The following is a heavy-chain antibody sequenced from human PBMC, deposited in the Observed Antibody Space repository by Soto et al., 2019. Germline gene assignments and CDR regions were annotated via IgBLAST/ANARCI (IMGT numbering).Heavy chain of an antibody. Sequence: KTSETLSLTCTVSGGSITDYYWSWIRQPPGKALEWIGYGYNSVSIHYNPSLKTRVTISVVTSENQFSLRLSSVTAADTAVYYCARAFAGFGAYWYFDLWGRGTLVTVSS. V-gene: IGHV4-59*01. D-gene: IGHD3-16*01. CDR2: GYNSVSI. CDR3: ARAFAGFGAYWYFDL. J-gene: IGHJ2*01. CDR1: GGSITDYY.